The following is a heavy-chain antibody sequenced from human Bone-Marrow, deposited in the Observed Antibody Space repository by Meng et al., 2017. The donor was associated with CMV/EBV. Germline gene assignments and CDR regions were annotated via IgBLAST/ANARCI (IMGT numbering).Heavy chain of an antibody. D-gene: IGHD5-24*01. J-gene: IGHJ4*02. CDR1: GFSLTTTGMR. Sequence: SGPTLVKPTQTLTLTCAFSGFSLTTTGMRVSWVRQPPGKALEWLARIDWDDGKFYSTSLKTRLTVSKDTSKNQVVLTMTNMDPVDTATYYCARLERGYWGQGTLVTV. V-gene: IGHV2-70D*14. CDR2: IDWDDGK. CDR3: ARLERGY.